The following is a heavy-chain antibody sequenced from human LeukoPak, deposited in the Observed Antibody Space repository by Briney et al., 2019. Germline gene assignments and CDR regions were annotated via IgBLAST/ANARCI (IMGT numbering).Heavy chain of an antibody. D-gene: IGHD6-19*01. CDR1: GGSISNYY. CDR2: IYYTGNT. J-gene: IGHJ3*01. Sequence: PSETLSLTCTVSGGSISNYYWTWMRQPPGKELEWIGNIYYTGNTNYNPSLRSRVSISVDTSRNQFSLTLTSVTAADTAVYYCVTSIGPYGSKNGFDVWGPGTMVTVSS. V-gene: IGHV4-59*08. CDR3: VTSIGPYGSKNGFDV.